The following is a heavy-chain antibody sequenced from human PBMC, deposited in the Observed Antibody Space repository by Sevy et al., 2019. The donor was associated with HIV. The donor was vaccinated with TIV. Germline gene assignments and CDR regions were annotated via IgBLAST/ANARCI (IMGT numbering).Heavy chain of an antibody. CDR2: IKEDGREK. Sequence: GALRLSLSASGFPFSCFWMSWVRQGPGEGAGVVANIKEDGREKDYVDSVKGRFTISRDKAKKSLYLQMNSLRAEDTAVYYCARESSYDYVWGSYRRYGYYFDYWGQGTLVTVSS. D-gene: IGHD3-16*02. J-gene: IGHJ4*02. V-gene: IGHV3-7*03. CDR1: GFPFSCFW. CDR3: ARESSYDYVWGSYRRYGYYFDY.